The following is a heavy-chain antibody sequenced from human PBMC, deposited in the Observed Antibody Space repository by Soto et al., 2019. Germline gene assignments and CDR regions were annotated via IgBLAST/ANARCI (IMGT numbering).Heavy chain of an antibody. Sequence: GGSLRLSCAASGFTFSSYWMHWVRQTPGKGLVWVSRINSDESSTSYADSVKGRFTISRDNAKNSLYLQMNSLRAEDTAVYYFAIDADPLTASHSFYTWGQGTLVTGSS. V-gene: IGHV3-74*01. CDR1: GFTFSSYW. D-gene: IGHD2-21*02. J-gene: IGHJ3*02. CDR3: AIDADPLTASHSFYT. CDR2: INSDESST.